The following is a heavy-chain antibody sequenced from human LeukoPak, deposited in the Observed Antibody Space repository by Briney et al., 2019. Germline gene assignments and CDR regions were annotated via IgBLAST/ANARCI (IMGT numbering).Heavy chain of an antibody. CDR1: GGSISNYY. J-gene: IGHJ5*02. V-gene: IGHV4-59*01. CDR3: ARGNPPGMVASVGGWFDP. D-gene: IGHD5-12*01. Sequence: SETLSLTCTLSGGSISNYYWSWIRQPPGKGLEWIGYIYYSGSTNYNPSLKSRVTISVDTSKNQFSLKLSSVTAADTAVYYCARGNPPGMVASVGGWFDPWGQGTLVTVSS. CDR2: IYYSGST.